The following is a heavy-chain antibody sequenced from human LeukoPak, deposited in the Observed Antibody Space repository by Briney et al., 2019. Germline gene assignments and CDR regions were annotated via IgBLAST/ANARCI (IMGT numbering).Heavy chain of an antibody. CDR1: GFTFDDYA. CDR2: ITWNSGNI. CDR3: AKDTPGMGFDY. V-gene: IGHV3-9*01. D-gene: IGHD6-13*01. Sequence: GRSLRLFCAASGFTFDDYAMHWVRQAPGKGLKWVSGITWNSGNIVYADSVKGRFTISRDNAKNSLYLQMDSLRAEDAALYYCAKDTPGMGFDYWGQGTPVTVSS. J-gene: IGHJ4*02.